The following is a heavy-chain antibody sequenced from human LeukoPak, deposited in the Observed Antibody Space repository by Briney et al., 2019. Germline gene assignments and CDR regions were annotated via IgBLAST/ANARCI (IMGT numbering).Heavy chain of an antibody. J-gene: IGHJ4*02. Sequence: SETLSLTCTVSGGSISSSSYYWGWIRQPPGKGQEWIGSIYYSGSTYYNPSLKSRVTISVDTSKNQFSLKLSSVTAADTAVYYCASNPPHSGSYSGWGQGTLVTVSS. D-gene: IGHD1-26*01. CDR3: ASNPPHSGSYSG. CDR2: IYYSGST. V-gene: IGHV4-39*07. CDR1: GGSISSSSYY.